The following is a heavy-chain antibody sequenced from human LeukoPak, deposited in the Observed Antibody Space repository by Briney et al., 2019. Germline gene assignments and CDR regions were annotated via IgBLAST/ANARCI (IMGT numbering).Heavy chain of an antibody. Sequence: EASVKVSCTASGYTFTTHDINWVRQATGQGLEWLGWMSPNSGDTGYAQKFQGRVTMTSDSSISTAYVELSSLRSEDTAIYYCVRTPPNWGFDYWGQGTLVTVSS. J-gene: IGHJ4*02. V-gene: IGHV1-8*01. CDR3: VRTPPNWGFDY. CDR1: GYTFTTHD. CDR2: MSPNSGDT. D-gene: IGHD7-27*01.